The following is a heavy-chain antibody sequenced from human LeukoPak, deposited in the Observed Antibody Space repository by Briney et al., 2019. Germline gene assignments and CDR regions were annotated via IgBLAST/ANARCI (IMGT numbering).Heavy chain of an antibody. CDR1: GGSISSSSYY. V-gene: IGHV4-39*01. Sequence: TSETLSLTCTVSGGSISSSSYYWGWIRQPPGKGLEWIGSIYYSGSTYYNPSLRSRVTLSVDTSKNQFSLKLSSVTAADTAVYYCARDYYDFWSGYYLVFDYWGQGTLVTVSS. CDR2: IYYSGST. CDR3: ARDYYDFWSGYYLVFDY. D-gene: IGHD3-3*01. J-gene: IGHJ4*02.